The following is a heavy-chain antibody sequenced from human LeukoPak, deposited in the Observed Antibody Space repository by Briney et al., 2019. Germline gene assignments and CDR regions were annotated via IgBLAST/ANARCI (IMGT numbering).Heavy chain of an antibody. J-gene: IGHJ4*02. CDR1: GFTFSSYG. Sequence: GRSLRLSCAASGFTFSSYGMHWVRQAPGKGLEWVAVISYDGSNKYYADSVKGQFTISRDNSKNTLYLQMNSLRAEDTAVYYCAKSGVQLPVFDYWGQGTLVTVSS. D-gene: IGHD5-18*01. CDR2: ISYDGSNK. V-gene: IGHV3-30*18. CDR3: AKSGVQLPVFDY.